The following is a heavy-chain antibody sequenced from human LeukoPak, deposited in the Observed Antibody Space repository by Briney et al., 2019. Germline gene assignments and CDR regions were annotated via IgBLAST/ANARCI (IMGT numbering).Heavy chain of an antibody. CDR2: IYYSGST. CDR3: AAVAALHDAFDI. Sequence: SQTLSLTCTVSGVSISSGDYYWSWIRQPPGKGLEWIGYIYYSGSTYYNPSLKSRVTISVDTSKNQFSLKLSSVTAADAAVYYCAAVAALHDAFDIWGQGTMVTVSS. CDR1: GVSISSGDYY. V-gene: IGHV4-30-4*01. D-gene: IGHD2-15*01. J-gene: IGHJ3*02.